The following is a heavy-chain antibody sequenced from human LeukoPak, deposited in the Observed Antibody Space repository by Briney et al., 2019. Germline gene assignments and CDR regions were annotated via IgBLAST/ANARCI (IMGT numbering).Heavy chain of an antibody. Sequence: GGSLRLSCAASGFTFSSYAMHWVRQAPGKGLGWVAVISYDGSNKYYADSVKGRFTISRDNSKSTLYLQMDSLRAEDTAVYYCARDRVGATDYFDYWGQGTLVTVSS. J-gene: IGHJ4*02. CDR3: ARDRVGATDYFDY. CDR1: GFTFSSYA. D-gene: IGHD1-26*01. CDR2: ISYDGSNK. V-gene: IGHV3-30-3*01.